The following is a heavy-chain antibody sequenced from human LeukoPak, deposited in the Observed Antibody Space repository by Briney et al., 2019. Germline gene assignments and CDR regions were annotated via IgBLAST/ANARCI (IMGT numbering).Heavy chain of an antibody. CDR3: ARSPSGGWYNWFDP. Sequence: PSETLPPTCTVSGGSISSYYWSWIRQPPGKGLEWIGYIFYSGSTNYNPSLNSRVTISVDTSKNQFSLKLSSVTAADTAVYYCARSPSGGWYNWFDPWGQGTLVTVSS. CDR1: GGSISSYY. V-gene: IGHV4-59*08. D-gene: IGHD6-19*01. J-gene: IGHJ5*02. CDR2: IFYSGST.